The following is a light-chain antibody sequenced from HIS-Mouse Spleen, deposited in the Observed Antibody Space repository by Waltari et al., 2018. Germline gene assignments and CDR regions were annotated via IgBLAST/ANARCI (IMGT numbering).Light chain of an antibody. CDR3: LLYYGGAQV. CDR2: STS. V-gene: IGLV7-43*01. J-gene: IGLJ2*01. CDR1: TGPFPSGSY. Sequence: QTVVTQEPSLTVSPGWTVTLTCASSTGPFPSGSYPNGFQQKPGQAPRALIYSTSNKPSWTPARFSGSLLGGKAALTLSGVQPEDEAEYYCLLYYGGAQVFGGGTKLTVL.